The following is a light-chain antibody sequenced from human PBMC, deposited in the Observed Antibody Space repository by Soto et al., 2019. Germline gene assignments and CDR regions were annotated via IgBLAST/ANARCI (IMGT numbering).Light chain of an antibody. CDR3: QQYTNWPRT. J-gene: IGKJ1*01. CDR2: DAS. V-gene: IGKV3-15*01. CDR1: QSVSSN. Sequence: DIVMTQSPSTLSVSQGERVTISCRASQSVSSNLAWYQQKPGQAPSLLIYDASTMDTGIPARFSGSGSGTEFTLTISSLQSEDFAVYYCQQYTNWPRTFGQGTKVEIK.